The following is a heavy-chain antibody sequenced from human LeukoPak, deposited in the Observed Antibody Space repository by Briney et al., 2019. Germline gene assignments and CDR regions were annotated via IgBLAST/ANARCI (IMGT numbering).Heavy chain of an antibody. CDR3: ASPGEGGRLWDFDY. CDR2: IKQDGSEK. Sequence: GGSLRLSCAASGFTFSSYWMSWVRQAPGKGLEWVANIKQDGSEKYYVDSVKGRFTISRDNADNSLYLQMNSLRAEDTAVYYCASPGEGGRLWDFDYWGQGTLVTVSS. V-gene: IGHV3-7*01. D-gene: IGHD2-21*01. J-gene: IGHJ4*02. CDR1: GFTFSSYW.